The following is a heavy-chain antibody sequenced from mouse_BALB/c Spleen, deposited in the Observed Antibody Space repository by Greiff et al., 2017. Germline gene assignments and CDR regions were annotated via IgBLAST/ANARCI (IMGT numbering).Heavy chain of an antibody. V-gene: IGHV2-2*02. CDR1: GFSLTSYG. J-gene: IGHJ4*01. Sequence: VQRVESGPGLVQPSQSLSITCTVSGFSLTSYGVHWVRQSPGKGLEWLGVIWSGGSTDYNAAFISRLSISKDNSKSQVFFKMNSLQANDTAIYYCASVKIYDGHYYAMDYWGQGTSVTVSS. CDR3: ASVKIYDGHYYAMDY. D-gene: IGHD2-3*01. CDR2: IWSGGST.